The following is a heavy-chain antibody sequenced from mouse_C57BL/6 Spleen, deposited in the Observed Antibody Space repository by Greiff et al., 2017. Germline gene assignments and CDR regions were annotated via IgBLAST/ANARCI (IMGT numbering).Heavy chain of an antibody. V-gene: IGHV5-6*01. CDR3: ARSALITTVVAGAMDY. CDR2: ISSGGSYT. CDR1: GFTFSSYG. J-gene: IGHJ4*01. Sequence: EVQLVESGEDLVKPGGSLKLSCAASGFTFSSYGMAWVRQTPDKRLEWVATISSGGSYTYSPDSVKGRFTISRDNAKNTLYLQMSSLKSEDTAMYSCARSALITTVVAGAMDYWGQGTSVTVSS. D-gene: IGHD1-1*01.